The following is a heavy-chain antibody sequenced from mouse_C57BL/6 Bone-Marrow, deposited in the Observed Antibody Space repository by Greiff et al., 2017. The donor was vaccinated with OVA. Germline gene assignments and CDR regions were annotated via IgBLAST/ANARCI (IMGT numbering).Heavy chain of an antibody. V-gene: IGHV1-80*01. CDR1: GYAFSNYW. J-gene: IGHJ2*01. Sequence: VKLQESGAELVKPGASVKISCKASGYAFSNYWMNWVKQRPGNGLEWIGKIYPGAGFINYNGTFKGNATLTADKSSSTAYMQFSSLTSEDSAVYFCARGAYWGQGTTLTVSS. CDR2: IYPGAGFI. CDR3: ARGAY.